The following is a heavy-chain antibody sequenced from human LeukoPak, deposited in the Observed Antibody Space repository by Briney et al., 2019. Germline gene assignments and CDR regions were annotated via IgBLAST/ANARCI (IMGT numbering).Heavy chain of an antibody. D-gene: IGHD5-24*01. CDR2: IYYSGNI. CDR3: ARIVRSQEMATIKSNYFDY. Sequence: SETLSLTCTLSVVSISRYYWSWIRQPPGKGLEWSGYIYYSGNINYNRSLKCRLTISVDTSKNQYSLKLSSVPAADTAVYYCARIVRSQEMATIKSNYFDYWGQGTLVTVSS. J-gene: IGHJ4*02. CDR1: VVSISRYY. V-gene: IGHV4-59*01.